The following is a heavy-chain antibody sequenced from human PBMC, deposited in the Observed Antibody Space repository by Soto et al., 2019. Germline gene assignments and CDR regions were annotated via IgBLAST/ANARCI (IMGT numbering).Heavy chain of an antibody. J-gene: IGHJ4*02. Sequence: VQLLESGGGLVQPGGSLRLSCAASGFTFSNYAMSWVRQAPGKGLAWVSAVSGSGGNTYYADSVQGRFTISRDNSKNMLNLQMNSLRAEDTAVYYCAKLNLFVSAAAGRGPFDYWGQGNLVTVSS. CDR2: VSGSGGNT. CDR1: GFTFSNYA. V-gene: IGHV3-23*01. CDR3: AKLNLFVSAAAGRGPFDY. D-gene: IGHD6-13*01.